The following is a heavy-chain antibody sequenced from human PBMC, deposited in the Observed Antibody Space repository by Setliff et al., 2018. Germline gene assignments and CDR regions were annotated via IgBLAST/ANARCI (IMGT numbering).Heavy chain of an antibody. Sequence: LRFSCVASGFTFSSHGMTWVRLAPGKGLEWISYISTSSSTIYNADSVKGRFTISRDNANHSLYLQMNSLRAEDTAVYYCARLALTGYDSSGYYYALDYYYYMDVWGKGTTVTVSS. V-gene: IGHV3-48*01. J-gene: IGHJ6*03. D-gene: IGHD3-22*01. CDR1: GFTFSSHG. CDR2: ISTSSSTI. CDR3: ARLALTGYDSSGYYYALDYYYYMDV.